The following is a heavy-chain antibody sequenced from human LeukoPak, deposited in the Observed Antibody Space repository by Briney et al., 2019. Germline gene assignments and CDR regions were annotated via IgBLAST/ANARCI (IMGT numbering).Heavy chain of an antibody. D-gene: IGHD6-19*01. CDR3: ARNSGYSRDWSVKYYFDY. Sequence: SETLSLTCTVSGDSISSYYWSWIRQPPGKGLEWIGYIYYSGSTNYNPSLKSRVTISVDTSRNQFSLKLSSVTAADTAVYYCARNSGYSRDWSVKYYFDYWGQGTLVTVSS. V-gene: IGHV4-59*01. CDR2: IYYSGST. CDR1: GDSISSYY. J-gene: IGHJ4*02.